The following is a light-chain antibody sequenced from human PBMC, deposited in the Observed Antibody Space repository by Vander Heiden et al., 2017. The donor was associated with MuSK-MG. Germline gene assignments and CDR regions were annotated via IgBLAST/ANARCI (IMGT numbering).Light chain of an antibody. CDR1: QNIRSW. V-gene: IGKV1-5*03. CDR3: QQYSVLPWT. J-gene: IGKJ1*01. Sequence: IQMTQYPSTLSASVGDRVTISCRASQNIRSWLAWYQQKPGRAPKLLIYSASTLESGVPSRFSGSGSGTELTLTISSLQPDDFATYFCQQYSVLPWTFGQGTRVEIK. CDR2: SAS.